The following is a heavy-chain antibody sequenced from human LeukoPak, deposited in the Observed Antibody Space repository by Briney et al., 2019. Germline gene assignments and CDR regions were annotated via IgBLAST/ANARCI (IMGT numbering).Heavy chain of an antibody. CDR3: AKCSVGATRSSFDY. Sequence: GGSLRLSCAASGFTFSSYAMSWVRQAPGKGLEWVSAISGSGGSTYYADSVKGRFTISRDNSKNTLYLQMNSLRAEDTAEYYCAKCSVGATRSSFDYWGQGTLVTVSS. D-gene: IGHD1-26*01. V-gene: IGHV3-23*01. CDR2: ISGSGGST. CDR1: GFTFSSYA. J-gene: IGHJ4*02.